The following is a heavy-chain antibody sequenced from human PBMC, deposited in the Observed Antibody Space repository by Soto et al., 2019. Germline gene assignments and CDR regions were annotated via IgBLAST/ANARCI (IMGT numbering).Heavy chain of an antibody. CDR2: INGDGSST. V-gene: IGHV3-74*01. CDR3: ARGIQWRYGMDV. CDR1: GFAFDSHW. Sequence: EVQLVESGGGLVQPGGSLRLSCAAAGFAFDSHWMHWVRQAPGKGLVWVSRINGDGSSTFYADSVKGRFTISRDNARNTVYLQMNSLSAEDTAVYYCARGIQWRYGMDVWGPGTTVTVSS. D-gene: IGHD5-12*01. J-gene: IGHJ6*02.